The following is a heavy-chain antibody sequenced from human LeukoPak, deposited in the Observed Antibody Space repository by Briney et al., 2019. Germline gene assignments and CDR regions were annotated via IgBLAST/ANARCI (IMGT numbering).Heavy chain of an antibody. Sequence: SVKVSCKASGGTFSSYAISWVRQAPGQGLEWMGGIIPIFGTANYAQKFQGRVTITTDESTSIAYMELSSLRSEDTAVYYCASTVDWLLAHFDYWGQGTLVTVSS. V-gene: IGHV1-69*05. CDR2: IIPIFGTA. CDR1: GGTFSSYA. D-gene: IGHD3-9*01. J-gene: IGHJ4*02. CDR3: ASTVDWLLAHFDY.